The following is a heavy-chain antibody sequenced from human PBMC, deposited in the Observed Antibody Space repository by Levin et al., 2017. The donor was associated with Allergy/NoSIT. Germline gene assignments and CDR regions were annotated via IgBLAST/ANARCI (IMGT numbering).Heavy chain of an antibody. CDR2: ISTSGGDT. CDR1: GFAFTSYA. CDR3: AKLGRLELSLN. V-gene: IGHV3-23*01. Sequence: GESLKISCAASGFAFTSYAMSWVRQAPGKGLEWVSGISTSGGDTDYADSVKGRFTISRDNSKNTLHLQMNSLRAEDTAVYYCAKLGRLELSLNWGQGTLVTVSS. D-gene: IGHD3-16*02. J-gene: IGHJ4*02.